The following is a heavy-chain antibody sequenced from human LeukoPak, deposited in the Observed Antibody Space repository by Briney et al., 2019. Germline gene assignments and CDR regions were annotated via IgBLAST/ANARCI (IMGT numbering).Heavy chain of an antibody. V-gene: IGHV3-30*02. CDR3: AKDLGVVVRGVDPSAPYDY. CDR2: IRYDGSNE. J-gene: IGHJ4*02. CDR1: GFTFSSYG. Sequence: GGSLRLSCAASGFTFSSYGMHWVRQAPGKGLEWVSFIRYDGSNEYYADSVKGRFTIFRDNSKNTVYLQMNSLRAEDTAVYYCAKDLGVVVRGVDPSAPYDYWGQGTLVTVSS. D-gene: IGHD3-10*01.